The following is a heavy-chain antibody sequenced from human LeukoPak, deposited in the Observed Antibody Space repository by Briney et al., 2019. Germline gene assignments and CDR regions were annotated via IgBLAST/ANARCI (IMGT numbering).Heavy chain of an antibody. D-gene: IGHD3-22*01. CDR2: IYYSGST. CDR3: ARDQDYYDSSGSNPGY. J-gene: IGHJ4*02. Sequence: SETLSLTCTVSGGSISSSSYYWSWIRQPPGKGLEWIGSIYYSGSTYYNPSLKSRVTISVDTSKNQFSLKLSSVTAADTAVYYCARDQDYYDSSGSNPGYWGQGTLVTVSS. V-gene: IGHV4-39*07. CDR1: GGSISSSSYY.